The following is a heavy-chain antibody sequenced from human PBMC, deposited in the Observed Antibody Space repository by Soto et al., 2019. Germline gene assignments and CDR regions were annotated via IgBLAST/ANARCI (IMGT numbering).Heavy chain of an antibody. CDR2: ISAYNGNT. CDR3: ARWLPPEDY. V-gene: IGHV1-18*01. D-gene: IGHD6-19*01. Sequence: QVQLVQSGAEVKKPGASVKVSCKASGYTFTSYLISWVRQAPGQGLEWMGWISAYNGNTKYSQKLQGRVTMTTDTSSGTAYMELRSLGSVVTAVYYCARWLPPEDYWGQGTLVTVSS. CDR1: GYTFTSYL. J-gene: IGHJ4*02.